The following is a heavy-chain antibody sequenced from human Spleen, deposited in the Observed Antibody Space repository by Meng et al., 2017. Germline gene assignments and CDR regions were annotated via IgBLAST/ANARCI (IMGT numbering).Heavy chain of an antibody. J-gene: IGHJ4*02. CDR2: IWYDGSNK. CDR3: ARGSRRGSGYDLDY. Sequence: GESLKIPCSASGFTFSSYGMHWVRQAPGKGLEWVAVIWYDGSNKYYADSVKGPFTISRDNSKNTLYLQMNSLRAEDTAVYYCARGSRRGSGYDLDYWGQGTLVTVSS. D-gene: IGHD5-12*01. V-gene: IGHV3-33*08. CDR1: GFTFSSYG.